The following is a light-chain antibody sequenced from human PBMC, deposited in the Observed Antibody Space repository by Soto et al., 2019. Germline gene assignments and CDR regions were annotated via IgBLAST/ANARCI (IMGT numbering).Light chain of an antibody. J-gene: IGKJ4*01. CDR3: QQDGSSPLS. CDR2: GAS. V-gene: IGKV3-20*01. Sequence: EIVLTQSPGPLSSSPGERATLSCRASPSVSSSYLAWYQQEPGQAPRLLIYGASSRATDIPDRFSGSGSGTDFTLTMSRLEPEDFAVYYCQQDGSSPLSVGGGTKVEIK. CDR1: PSVSSSY.